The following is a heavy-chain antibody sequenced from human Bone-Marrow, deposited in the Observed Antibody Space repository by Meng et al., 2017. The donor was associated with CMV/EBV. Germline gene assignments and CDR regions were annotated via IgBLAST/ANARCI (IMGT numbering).Heavy chain of an antibody. V-gene: IGHV3-66*02. D-gene: IGHD3-10*01. CDR1: GFTVSSNY. J-gene: IGHJ6*02. Sequence: GGSLKISCAASGFTVSSNYMSWVRHAPGTGLEWVSVIYSGGSTYYADSVKGRFTISRDNSKNTLYLQMNSLRAEDTAVYYCARDRLYVYGSESIRRYGMDVWGQGTTVTVSS. CDR3: ARDRLYVYGSESIRRYGMDV. CDR2: IYSGGST.